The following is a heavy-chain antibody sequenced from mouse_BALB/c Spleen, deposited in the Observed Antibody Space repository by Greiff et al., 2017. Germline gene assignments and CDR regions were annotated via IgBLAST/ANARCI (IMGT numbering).Heavy chain of an antibody. D-gene: IGHD2-4*01. J-gene: IGHJ3*01. Sequence: DVQLQESGPGLVKPSQSLSLTCTVTGYSITSDYAWNWIRQFPGNKLEWMGYIRYSGSTSYNPSLKSRSSITRDTSKNQFFLQLNSVTTEDTATYYCAGYDYGGFLDYWGQGTLVTVSA. V-gene: IGHV3-2*02. CDR2: IRYSGST. CDR3: AGYDYGGFLDY. CDR1: GYSITSDYA.